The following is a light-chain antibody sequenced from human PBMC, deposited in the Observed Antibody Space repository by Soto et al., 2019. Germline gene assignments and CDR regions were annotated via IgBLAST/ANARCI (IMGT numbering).Light chain of an antibody. CDR3: QQYERAPLT. CDR2: GAS. CDR1: QSVGSSY. J-gene: IGKJ4*01. Sequence: EIVLTQSPGTLALSPGERATLSCRASQSVGSSYIAWYQRKPGQAPRLLIHGASTRATGTPDRFSGSGSGTDFTLTISRLEPEDSAVYFCQQYERAPLTFGGGTKVEIK. V-gene: IGKV3-20*01.